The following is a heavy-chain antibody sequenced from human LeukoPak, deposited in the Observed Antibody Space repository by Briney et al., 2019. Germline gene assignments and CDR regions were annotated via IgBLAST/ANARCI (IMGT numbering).Heavy chain of an antibody. V-gene: IGHV4-38-2*02. D-gene: IGHD3-10*01. CDR2: TYHSGST. Sequence: SETLSLTCTVSGNSISSGYYWGWIRQPPGKRLEWIGSTYHSGSTYYNPSLKSRVTISVDTSKNEVSLKLTSVTAADTAVYFCATLAGQVHRGAFDIWGQGTGVTVSS. J-gene: IGHJ3*02. CDR3: ATLAGQVHRGAFDI. CDR1: GNSISSGYY.